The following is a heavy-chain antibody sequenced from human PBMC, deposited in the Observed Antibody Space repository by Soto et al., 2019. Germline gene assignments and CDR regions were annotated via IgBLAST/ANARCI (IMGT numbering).Heavy chain of an antibody. CDR2: ISYDGSNK. CDR1: XXXXXXYG. V-gene: IGHV3-30*03. CDR3: ATPGGDYGGARFDY. Sequence: QVQLVESGGXVXQXGXSLXXXXXXXXXXXXXYGXXXXRQAPGKGLEWVAVISYDGSNKYYADSVKGRFTISRDNSKHTLYLQMNSLRAEDTAVYYCATPGGDYGGARFDYWGQGTLVTVSS. D-gene: IGHD4-17*01. J-gene: IGHJ4*02.